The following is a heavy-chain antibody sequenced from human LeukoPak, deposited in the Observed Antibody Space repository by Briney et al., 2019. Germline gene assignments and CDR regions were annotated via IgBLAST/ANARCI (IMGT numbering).Heavy chain of an antibody. Sequence: SETLSLTCTVSGGSISGSSYYWGWIRQPPGKGLEWIGSIYYSGSTYYNPSLKSRVTISVDTSKNQFSLKLSSVTAADTAVYYCARGPEGGDFDYWGQGTLVTVSS. J-gene: IGHJ4*02. V-gene: IGHV4-39*07. D-gene: IGHD3-16*01. CDR2: IYYSGST. CDR3: ARGPEGGDFDY. CDR1: GGSISGSSYY.